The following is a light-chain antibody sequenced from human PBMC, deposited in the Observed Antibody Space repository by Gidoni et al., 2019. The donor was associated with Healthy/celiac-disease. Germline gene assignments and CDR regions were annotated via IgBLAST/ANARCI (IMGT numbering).Light chain of an antibody. V-gene: IGKV1-5*03. CDR2: KAT. CDR1: QSISSW. J-gene: IGKJ1*01. CDR3: QQYNSYSLT. Sequence: DIPMIQSPSTLSASVGDRVTITCRASQSISSWLAWYQQKPGKAPKLLIYKATSLESGVPSRFSGSGSGTEFTLTISSLQPDDFATYYCQQYNSYSLTFGQGTKVEIK.